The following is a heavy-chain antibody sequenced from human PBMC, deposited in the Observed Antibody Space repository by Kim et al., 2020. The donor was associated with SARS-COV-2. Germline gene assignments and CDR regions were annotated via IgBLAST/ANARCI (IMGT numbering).Heavy chain of an antibody. CDR2: ISYDGSHK. Sequence: GGSLRLSCAASGFTFSSYGMHWVRQAPGKGLEWVAVISYDGSHKYYADSVKGRFTISRDNSKNTLYLQMNSLRPEDTAVYYCARESGSGSYYACAYYYYGMDVWGQGTTVTVSS. CDR1: GFTFSSYG. D-gene: IGHD3-10*01. CDR3: ARESGSGSYYACAYYYYGMDV. V-gene: IGHV3-30*03. J-gene: IGHJ6*02.